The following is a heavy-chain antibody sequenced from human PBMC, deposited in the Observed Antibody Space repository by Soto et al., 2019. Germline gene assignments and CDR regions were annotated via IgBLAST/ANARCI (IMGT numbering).Heavy chain of an antibody. J-gene: IGHJ6*02. D-gene: IGHD3-3*01. Sequence: TLSLTCTVCGGSISSGDYNWSSIRQHPGKGLEWIGYIYYSGSTYYNPSLKSRVTISVDTSKNQFSLKLSSVTAADTAVYYCARGYDFWGGMDVWGQGTTVTVSS. CDR1: GGSISSGDYN. CDR2: IYYSGST. CDR3: ARGYDFWGGMDV. V-gene: IGHV4-31*03.